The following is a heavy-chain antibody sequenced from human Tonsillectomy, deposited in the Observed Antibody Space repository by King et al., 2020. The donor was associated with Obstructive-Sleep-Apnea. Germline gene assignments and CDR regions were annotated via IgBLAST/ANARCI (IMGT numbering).Heavy chain of an antibody. D-gene: IGHD3-10*01. V-gene: IGHV3-30*03. CDR1: GFSFSTYD. CDR2: ISSDASNN. J-gene: IGHJ6*02. CDR3: AREGHSDSGRPDYGVDV. Sequence: QVQLVESGGGVVPPGRSPRLSCAASGFSFSTYDMHVVRQSPGRVLECVTVISSDASNNYYAEDVNGLFTVARDNSKNTLYLQMSSLRAEQTALYYCAREGHSDSGRPDYGVDVWGQGTTVIVSS.